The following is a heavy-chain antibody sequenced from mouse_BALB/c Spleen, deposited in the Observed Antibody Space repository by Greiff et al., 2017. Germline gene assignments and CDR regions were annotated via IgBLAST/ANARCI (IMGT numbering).Heavy chain of an antibody. CDR3: SAKGSGDWYFDV. D-gene: IGHD1-1*01. CDR1: GFNIKDYY. V-gene: IGHV14-4*02. J-gene: IGHJ1*01. CDR2: IDPENGDT. Sequence: EVQLQQSGAELVRSGASVKLSCTASGFNIKDYYMHWVKQRPEQGLEWIGWIDPENGDTEYAPKFQGKATMTADTSSNTAYLQLSSLTSEDTAVYYCSAKGSGDWYFDVWGAGTTVTVSS.